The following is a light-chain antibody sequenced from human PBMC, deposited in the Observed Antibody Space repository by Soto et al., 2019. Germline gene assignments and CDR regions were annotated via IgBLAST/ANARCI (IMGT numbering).Light chain of an antibody. Sequence: QYVLTQPASVSGSPGQSITISCTGTSSDVGGYNYVSWYQQHPGKAPKLMIYEVSNRPSGVSNRFSGSKSGNTASLTISGLQAEDEADYYCSSYTSSSTLYVFGTGTKLTVL. CDR2: EVS. CDR3: SSYTSSSTLYV. J-gene: IGLJ1*01. CDR1: SSDVGGYNY. V-gene: IGLV2-14*01.